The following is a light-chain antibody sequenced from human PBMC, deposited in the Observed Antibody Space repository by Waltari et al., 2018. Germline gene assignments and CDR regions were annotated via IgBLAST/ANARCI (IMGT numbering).Light chain of an antibody. Sequence: DIQLTQSPSFLSASVGDRVTITCRASQGISSYLAWYQQKPGKAPKLLIYAASTLQSGVPSRFSGSGSGTEFTLTISSLQPEDFATYCWQQLNSYPITFGQGTRLEIK. CDR3: QQLNSYPIT. J-gene: IGKJ5*01. CDR1: QGISSY. V-gene: IGKV1-9*01. CDR2: AAS.